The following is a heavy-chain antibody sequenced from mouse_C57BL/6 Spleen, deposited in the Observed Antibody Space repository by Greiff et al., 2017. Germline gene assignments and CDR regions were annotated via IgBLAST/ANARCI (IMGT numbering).Heavy chain of an antibody. CDR1: GYTFTSYW. V-gene: IGHV1-50*01. J-gene: IGHJ2*01. CDR3: ASYNGSTSFDY. D-gene: IGHD1-1*01. Sequence: QVQLQQPGAELVKPGASVKLSCKASGYTFTSYWMQWVKQRPGQGLEWIGEIDPSDSYNNYNQKIKGKATVPVHTTSLTAYRQLSSLTSEDSSVYYCASYNGSTSFDYWGQGTTLTVAS. CDR2: IDPSDSYN.